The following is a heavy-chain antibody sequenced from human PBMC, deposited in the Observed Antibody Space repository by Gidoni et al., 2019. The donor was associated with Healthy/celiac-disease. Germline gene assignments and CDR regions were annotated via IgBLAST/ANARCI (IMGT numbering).Heavy chain of an antibody. Sequence: QVQLVESGGGVVQPGRSLRLSCAASGFPFSSDGMHWVRQAPGKGLGWVAVIGYDGSNKYYADSVKGRFTISRDNSKNTLYLQRNSLRAEDTAVYYCARDCSGGSCYLFDYWGQGTLVTVSS. J-gene: IGHJ4*02. CDR1: GFPFSSDG. CDR3: ARDCSGGSCYLFDY. CDR2: IGYDGSNK. D-gene: IGHD2-15*01. V-gene: IGHV3-33*01.